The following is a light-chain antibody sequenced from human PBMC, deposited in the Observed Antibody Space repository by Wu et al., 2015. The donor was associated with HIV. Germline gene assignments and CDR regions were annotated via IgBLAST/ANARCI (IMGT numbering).Light chain of an antibody. CDR2: GAS. V-gene: IGKV3-15*01. CDR1: QSVSSN. CDR3: QQYNNWPLYS. Sequence: EIVMTQSPATLSVSPGERATLSCRASQSVSSNLAWYQQKPGQAPRLLIYGASTRATGIPARFSGSGSGTEFTLTISSLQSEDFAVYYCQQYNNWPLYSFGQGTKRGDQT. J-gene: IGKJ2*03.